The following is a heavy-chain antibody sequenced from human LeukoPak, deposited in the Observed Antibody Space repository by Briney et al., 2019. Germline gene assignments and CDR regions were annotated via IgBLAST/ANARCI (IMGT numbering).Heavy chain of an antibody. CDR2: IVVGSGNT. J-gene: IGHJ3*02. CDR1: GFTFTSSA. V-gene: IGHV1-58*02. D-gene: IGHD1-26*01. CDR3: AACYGGSYFGAFDI. Sequence: ASVKVSCKASGFTFTSSAMQWVRQARGQRLEWIGWIVVGSGNTNYAQKFQERVTITRDMSTSTAYMELSSLRSEDTAVYYCAACYGGSYFGAFDIWGQGTMVTVSS.